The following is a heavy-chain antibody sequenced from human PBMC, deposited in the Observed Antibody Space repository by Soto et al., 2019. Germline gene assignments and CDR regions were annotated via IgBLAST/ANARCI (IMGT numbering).Heavy chain of an antibody. CDR1: GGSFTSYT. CDR3: ARDSLREKEQGVRNYVCYGMDG. CDR2: SIPILNTA. D-gene: IGHD3-16*01. J-gene: IGHJ6*02. Sequence: QVQLVQDGAEVKKPGSSVRVSCKASGGSFTSYTISWVRQAPGQGLEWMGVSIPILNTANYAQKFQGRVTITADKFTNTAYMELSSLSSDDTAVYYCARDSLREKEQGVRNYVCYGMDGCGQGTTVTVSS. V-gene: IGHV1-69*08.